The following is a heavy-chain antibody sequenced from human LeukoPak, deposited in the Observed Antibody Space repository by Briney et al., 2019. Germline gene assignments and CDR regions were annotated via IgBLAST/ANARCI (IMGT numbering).Heavy chain of an antibody. Sequence: SQTLSLTCAISGDSVSSNSAAWDWIRQSPSRGLEWQGRKYYRAKCYKDYVVCAKTRLTNNPDTSKNQFSLQMNTVTPEDTAVYYCARDRAPAYCGGDCYSGPNAFDIWGQGTMVTVSS. V-gene: IGHV6-1*01. D-gene: IGHD2-21*02. CDR1: GDSVSSNSAA. CDR2: KYYRAKCYK. J-gene: IGHJ3*02. CDR3: ARDRAPAYCGGDCYSGPNAFDI.